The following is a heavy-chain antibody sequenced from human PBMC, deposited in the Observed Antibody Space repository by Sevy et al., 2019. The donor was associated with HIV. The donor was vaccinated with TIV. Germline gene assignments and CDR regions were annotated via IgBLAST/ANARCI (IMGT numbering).Heavy chain of an antibody. D-gene: IGHD4-17*01. CDR3: ATSMTTVTTLDY. J-gene: IGHJ4*02. CDR2: ISGSGGST. V-gene: IGHV3-23*01. CDR1: GFTFSSYA. Sequence: GGSLRLSCAASGFTFSSYAMSWVRQAPGKGLEWVSAISGSGGSTYYADSVKGRFTISRDNPKNTLYLQMNSLRAEDTAVYYCATSMTTVTTLDYWGQGTLVTVSS.